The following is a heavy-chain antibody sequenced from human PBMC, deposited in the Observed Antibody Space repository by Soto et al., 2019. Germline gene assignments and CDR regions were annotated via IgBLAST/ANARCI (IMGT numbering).Heavy chain of an antibody. D-gene: IGHD6-13*01. CDR1: GGSISGTTYS. J-gene: IGHJ4*02. CDR3: ARGQGAAAGHSNFDY. CDR2: IYDSGNT. Sequence: QLQLQESGSGLVKPSQTLSLTCAVSGGSISGTTYSWSWIRQPPGKGLEWIGHIYDSGNTYYNPSLKSQFSISVDRSKNQFSLKLSSVTAADTAVYYCARGQGAAAGHSNFDYWGQGALVTVSS. V-gene: IGHV4-30-2*01.